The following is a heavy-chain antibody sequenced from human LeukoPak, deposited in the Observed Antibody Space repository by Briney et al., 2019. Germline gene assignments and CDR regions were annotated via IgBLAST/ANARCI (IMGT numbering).Heavy chain of an antibody. J-gene: IGHJ4*02. CDR2: INPNSGGT. D-gene: IGHD5-12*01. Sequence: ASVKVSCKASGYTFTGPYMHWVRQAPGQGLEWMGWINPNSGGTNYAQNFQGRVTMTRDTSFSTAYMEVSRLRSDDTAAYYCARMLNGAYDVWGQGTLVAVSS. V-gene: IGHV1-2*02. CDR1: GYTFTGPY. CDR3: ARMLNGAYDV.